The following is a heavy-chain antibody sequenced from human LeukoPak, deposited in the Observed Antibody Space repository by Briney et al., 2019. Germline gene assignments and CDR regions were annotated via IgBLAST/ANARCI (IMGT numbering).Heavy chain of an antibody. CDR1: GFTFDDYA. D-gene: IGHD7-27*01. CDR3: AKEAWGSDWYFNL. CDR2: IGWNSGNI. V-gene: IGHV3-9*01. Sequence: GGSLRLSCAASGFTFDDYAMHWVRQSPGKGLEWVSGIGWNSGNIGYADSVKGRFTISRDNAKNSLYLQMNSLRAEDTALYYCAKEAWGSDWYFNLWGRGTLVTVSS. J-gene: IGHJ2*01.